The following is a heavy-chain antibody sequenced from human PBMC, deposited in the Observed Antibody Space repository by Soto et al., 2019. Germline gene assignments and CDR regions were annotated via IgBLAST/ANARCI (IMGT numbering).Heavy chain of an antibody. J-gene: IGHJ4*02. CDR2: LYPNGRA. CDR3: ARGLGREYQDNRNYFHLDY. CDR1: GFTVSSNY. V-gene: IGHV3-53*01. Sequence: ETLSLSCAASGFTVSSNYLTWVRQAPGEGLKWVSVLYPNGRAFYADSVKGRFTISTDNSQNSVYLLMNTLRAEDTAIYYCARGLGREYQDNRNYFHLDYWGQGTLVTVSS. D-gene: IGHD1-20*01.